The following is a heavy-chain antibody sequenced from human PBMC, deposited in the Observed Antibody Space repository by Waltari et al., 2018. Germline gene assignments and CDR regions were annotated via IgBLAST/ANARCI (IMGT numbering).Heavy chain of an antibody. Sequence: QVQLVQSGAEVKKPGASVKVSCKASGYTFTSYGISWVRQAPGQGLEWMGWISAYNGNANYAQKLQGRVTMTTDTSTSTAYMELRSLRSDDTAVYYCARDDCSGGSCYSDFDYWGQGTLVTVSS. V-gene: IGHV1-18*01. CDR3: ARDDCSGGSCYSDFDY. D-gene: IGHD2-15*01. J-gene: IGHJ4*02. CDR1: GYTFTSYG. CDR2: ISAYNGNA.